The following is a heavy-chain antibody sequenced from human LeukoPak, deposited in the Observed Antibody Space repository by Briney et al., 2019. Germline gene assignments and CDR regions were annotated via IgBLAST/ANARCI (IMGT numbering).Heavy chain of an antibody. Sequence: GASVKVSCKASGYTFTNFGINWVRQAPGQGLEWMGWISAYNGNTNYGQKFQGRVSMTTDTSTTTAYMELRSVRPDDTAVYYCARDMGISTTAPGSWGQGTLVTVSS. D-gene: IGHD6-13*01. J-gene: IGHJ5*02. V-gene: IGHV1-18*01. CDR2: ISAYNGNT. CDR3: ARDMGISTTAPGS. CDR1: GYTFTNFG.